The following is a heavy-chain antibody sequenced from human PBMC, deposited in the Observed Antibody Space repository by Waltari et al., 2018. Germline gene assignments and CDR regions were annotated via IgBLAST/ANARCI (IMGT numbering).Heavy chain of an antibody. V-gene: IGHV7-4-1*02. Sequence: QVQLVQSGSELKKPGASVKVSCKASGYTFTSYAMNWVRQAPGQGLEWMGWIKTNTVNPTYAQGFTGRFVFSLDTSVSTAYLQISSLKAEDTAVYYCAREPSSSWYYWFDPWGQGTLVTVSS. CDR1: GYTFTSYA. J-gene: IGHJ5*02. CDR2: IKTNTVNP. D-gene: IGHD6-13*01. CDR3: AREPSSSWYYWFDP.